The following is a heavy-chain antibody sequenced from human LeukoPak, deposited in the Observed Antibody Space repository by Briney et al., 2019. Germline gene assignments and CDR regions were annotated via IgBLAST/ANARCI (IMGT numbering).Heavy chain of an antibody. J-gene: IGHJ3*02. V-gene: IGHV1-46*01. CDR2: INPSGGST. D-gene: IGHD6-13*01. CDR3: ARESEGSSSWNDAFDI. Sequence: ASAKVSCKASGYTFTSYYMHWVRQAPGRGLEWMGIINPSGGSTSYAQKFQGRVTMTRDTSTSTVYMELSSLRSEDTAVYYCARESEGSSSWNDAFDIWGQGTMVTVSS. CDR1: GYTFTSYY.